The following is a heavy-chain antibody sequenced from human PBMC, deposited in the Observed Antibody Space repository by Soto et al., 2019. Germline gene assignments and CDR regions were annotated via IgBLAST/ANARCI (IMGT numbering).Heavy chain of an antibody. V-gene: IGHV3-33*01. CDR3: ARDPYCGGDCYSSYYGMDV. D-gene: IGHD2-21*02. CDR1: GFTFRSYG. CDR2: IGYDGSNK. J-gene: IGHJ6*02. Sequence: QVQLVESGGGVFRLGRSLRPPLQGLGFTFRSYGWPGVGRPPARGRGWGAVIGYDGSNKYYADSVKGRFTISRDNSKNTLYLQMNSLRAEDTAVYYCARDPYCGGDCYSSYYGMDVWGQGTTVTVSS.